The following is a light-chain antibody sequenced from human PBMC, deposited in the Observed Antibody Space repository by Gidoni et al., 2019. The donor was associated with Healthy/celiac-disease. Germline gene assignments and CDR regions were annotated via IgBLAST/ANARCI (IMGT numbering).Light chain of an antibody. J-gene: IGLJ2*01. V-gene: IGLV2-11*01. CDR1: SSDVGGYNY. Sequence: QSALTQPRSVSGSPGQSVTISCTGTSSDVGGYNYVSWYQQDTGKAPKLMIYDVTKRPSGVPDRFSGSKSCNTASLTISGRQAEDEADYYCCSYAGSYTWVFGGGTKLTVL. CDR3: CSYAGSYTWV. CDR2: DVT.